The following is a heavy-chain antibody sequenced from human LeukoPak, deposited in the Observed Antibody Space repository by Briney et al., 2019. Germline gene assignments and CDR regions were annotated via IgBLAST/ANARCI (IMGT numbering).Heavy chain of an antibody. CDR1: GCSISSSSYY. CDR3: ARENRGYSYGYYYYYYMDV. D-gene: IGHD5-18*01. CDR2: IYYSGST. Sequence: SETLSLTCTVSGCSISSSSYYWGWIRQPPGKGLEWIGSIYYSGSTYYNPSLKSRVTISVDTSKNQFSLKLSSVTAADTAVYYCARENRGYSYGYYYYYYMDVWGKGTTVTVSS. J-gene: IGHJ6*03. V-gene: IGHV4-39*07.